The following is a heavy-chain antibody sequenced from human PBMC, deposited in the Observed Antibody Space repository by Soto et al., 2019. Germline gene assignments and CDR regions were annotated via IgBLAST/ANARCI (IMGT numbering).Heavy chain of an antibody. Sequence: QVQVQESGPGLVKPSGTLSLTCAVSDGSISTDNWWTWVRQPPGKGLECIWEIYHIGSTNYNPSLKRRVTISLDQSKNQFSLKLTSVTAADTAVYYCARGTGYCSGGSCYNYFDPWGQGTLVTVSS. CDR2: IYHIGST. V-gene: IGHV4-4*02. CDR3: ARGTGYCSGGSCYNYFDP. D-gene: IGHD2-15*01. CDR1: DGSISTDNW. J-gene: IGHJ5*02.